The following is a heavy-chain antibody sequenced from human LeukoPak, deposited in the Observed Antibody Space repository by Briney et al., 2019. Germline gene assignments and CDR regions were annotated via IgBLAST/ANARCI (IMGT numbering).Heavy chain of an antibody. D-gene: IGHD2-2*01. CDR2: VNAGNGKT. J-gene: IGHJ6*02. Sequence: ASVKVSCKASGYTFTRYALHWVRQAPRQRLEWMGWVNAGNGKTKYSQKFQGRVTITRDTSASTAYMELSSLRSEDTAVYYCARSTCGSTSCLYYYYYGMDVWGQGTTVTVSS. CDR3: ARSTCGSTSCLYYYYYGMDV. V-gene: IGHV1-3*01. CDR1: GYTFTRYA.